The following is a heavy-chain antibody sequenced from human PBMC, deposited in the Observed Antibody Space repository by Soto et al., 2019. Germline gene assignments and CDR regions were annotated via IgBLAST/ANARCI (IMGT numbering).Heavy chain of an antibody. D-gene: IGHD3-3*01. V-gene: IGHV1-69*13. CDR2: IIPIFGTA. Sequence: ASVKVSCKASGGTFSSYAISWVRQAPGQGLEWMGGIIPIFGTANYAQKFQGRVTITADESTSTAYMELSSLRSEDTAVYYCASYDFRPHRGAFDIWGQGTMVTVSS. J-gene: IGHJ3*02. CDR3: ASYDFRPHRGAFDI. CDR1: GGTFSSYA.